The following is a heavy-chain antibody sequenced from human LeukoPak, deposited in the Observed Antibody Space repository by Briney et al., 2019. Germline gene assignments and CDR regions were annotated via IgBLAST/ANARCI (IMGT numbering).Heavy chain of an antibody. Sequence: GGSLRLSCAASGFTFSSYAMSWVRQAPGKGLEWVSAISGSGGSTYYADSVKGRFTISRDNSKNTLCLQMNSLRAEDTAVYYCAIDPHSSGPNWFDPWGQGTLVTVSS. D-gene: IGHD6-19*01. CDR2: ISGSGGST. CDR1: GFTFSSYA. CDR3: AIDPHSSGPNWFDP. J-gene: IGHJ5*02. V-gene: IGHV3-23*01.